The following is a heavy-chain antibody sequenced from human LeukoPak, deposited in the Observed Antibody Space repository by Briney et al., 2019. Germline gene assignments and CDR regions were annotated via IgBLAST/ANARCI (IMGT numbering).Heavy chain of an antibody. CDR1: GYTFTSYY. D-gene: IGHD6-13*01. J-gene: IGHJ5*02. CDR2: IIPIFGTA. Sequence: GASVKVSCKASGYTFTSYYMHWVRQAPGQGLEWMGGIIPIFGTANYAQKFQGRVTMTRDTSISTAYMELRSLRSDDTAVYYCARRDGAAGYWFDPWGQGTLVTVSS. V-gene: IGHV1-2*02. CDR3: ARRDGAAGYWFDP.